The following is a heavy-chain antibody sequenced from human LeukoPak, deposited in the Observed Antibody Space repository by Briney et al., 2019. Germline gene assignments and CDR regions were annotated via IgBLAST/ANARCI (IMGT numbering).Heavy chain of an antibody. CDR2: IGPTGDT. CDR1: GFTFSRYD. Sequence: GGSLRLSCAASGFTFSRYDMHWVRQAPGKGLEWVSAIGPTGDTYYPDSAKGRFTISRENAKNSLYLQMNSLRAGDTAVYYCARGGGGSYYYFDYWGQGTLVTVSS. V-gene: IGHV3-13*01. D-gene: IGHD1-26*01. J-gene: IGHJ4*02. CDR3: ARGGGGSYYYFDY.